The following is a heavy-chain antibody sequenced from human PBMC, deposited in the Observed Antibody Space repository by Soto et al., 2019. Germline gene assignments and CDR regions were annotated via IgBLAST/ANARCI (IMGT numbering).Heavy chain of an antibody. CDR3: ARGSCFRGVGY. CDR1: GGSISSYY. V-gene: IGHV4-59*01. D-gene: IGHD3-10*01. CDR2: VYYSGST. Sequence: SETLSLTCTVSGGSISSYYWSWIRQPPGKGLEWIGYVYYSGSTNYNPSLKSRVTISVDTSKNQFSLKLSSVTAADTAVYYCARGSCFRGVGYWGQGTLVTVSS. J-gene: IGHJ4*02.